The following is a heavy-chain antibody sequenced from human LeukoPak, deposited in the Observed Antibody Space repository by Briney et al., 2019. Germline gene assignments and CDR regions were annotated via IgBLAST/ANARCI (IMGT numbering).Heavy chain of an antibody. CDR3: ARDRAVTQDWVEFDP. J-gene: IGHJ5*02. Sequence: GGSLRLSCAGSGFSVSNYYMSWVRQAPGKGLEWVSLIRDSGETFYTDSVKGRFTISRDNSKNTMYLQMNRLRVEDTAVYFCARDRAVTQDWVEFDPWGQGTLVTVSS. CDR1: GFSVSNYY. D-gene: IGHD4-17*01. V-gene: IGHV3-66*03. CDR2: IRDSGET.